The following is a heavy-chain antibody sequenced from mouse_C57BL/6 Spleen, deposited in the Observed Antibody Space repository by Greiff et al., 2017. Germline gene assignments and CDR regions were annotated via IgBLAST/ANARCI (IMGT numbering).Heavy chain of an antibody. CDR1: GYTFTSSW. CDR2: IDPSDSYT. J-gene: IGHJ4*01. V-gene: IGHV1-69*01. Sequence: VQLQQPGAELVMPGASVKLSCKASGYTFTSSWMHWVKQRPGQGLEWIGEIDPSDSYTNYNQKFKGKSTVTVDKSSSTAYMQLSSLTSEDSAVYYCARSLAYYAMDYWGQGTSVTVSS. CDR3: ARSLAYYAMDY. D-gene: IGHD6-1*01.